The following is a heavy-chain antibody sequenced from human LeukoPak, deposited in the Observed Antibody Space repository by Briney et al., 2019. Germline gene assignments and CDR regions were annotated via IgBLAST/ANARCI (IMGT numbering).Heavy chain of an antibody. CDR1: GGSISSSNW. CDR2: IYHSGST. D-gene: IGHD2-2*01. CDR3: ASTSLYRYYFDY. Sequence: SGTLSLTCAVSGGSISSSNWWSWVRQPPGKGLEWIGEIYHSGSTNYNPSLKSRVTMSVDTSKNQFSLKLSSVTAADTAVYYCASTSLYRYYFDYWGQGTLVTVSS. V-gene: IGHV4-4*02. J-gene: IGHJ4*02.